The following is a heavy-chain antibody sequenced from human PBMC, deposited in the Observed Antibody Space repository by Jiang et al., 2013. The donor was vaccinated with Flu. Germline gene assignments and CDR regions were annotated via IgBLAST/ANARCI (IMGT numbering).Heavy chain of an antibody. D-gene: IGHD6-6*01. CDR1: PYILTNYF. J-gene: IGHJ4*02. V-gene: IGHV1-18*04. Sequence: SGAEVKKPGASVKVSCKASPYILTNYFMHWARQAPGQGLEWMGWISLYYGDTKYARKFQGRVTLTPDTSTSTVCMELRSLTSDDTAVYYCARDDGSIVGVFDYWGQGTLVTVSS. CDR2: ISLYYGDT. CDR3: ARDDGSIVGVFDY.